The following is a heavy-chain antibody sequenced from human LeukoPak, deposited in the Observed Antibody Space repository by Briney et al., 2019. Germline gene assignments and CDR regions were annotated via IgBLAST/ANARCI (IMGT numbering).Heavy chain of an antibody. V-gene: IGHV3-30*18. J-gene: IGHJ1*01. D-gene: IGHD6-25*01. CDR3: AKEPNPYSSGWYFQD. Sequence: GGSLRLSCAASGXTFTNYGMQWVRQAPGKGLEWVAVVSHDGSTTFYADSVKGRFTISRDNSKNTLDLQMDSLRPEDTAVYYCAKEPNPYSSGWYFQDWGQGTLVTVSS. CDR1: GXTFTNYG. CDR2: VSHDGSTT.